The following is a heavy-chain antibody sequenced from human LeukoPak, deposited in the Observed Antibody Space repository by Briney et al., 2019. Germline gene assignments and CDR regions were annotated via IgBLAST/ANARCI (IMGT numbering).Heavy chain of an antibody. V-gene: IGHV3-43*02. CDR2: ISGDGGST. CDR3: AKDSSSSVFYYYYGMDV. CDR1: GFTFDDYA. D-gene: IGHD6-13*01. J-gene: IGHJ6*02. Sequence: SGGSLRLSCAASGFTFDDYAMHWVRQAPGKGLEWVSLISGDGGSTYYADSVKGRFTISRDNSKNSLYLQMNSLRTEDTALYYCAKDSSSSVFYYYYGMDVWGQGTTVTVSS.